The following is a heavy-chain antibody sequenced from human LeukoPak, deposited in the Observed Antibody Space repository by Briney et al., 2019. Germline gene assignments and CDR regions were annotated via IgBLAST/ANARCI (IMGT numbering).Heavy chain of an antibody. CDR3: ARDYGSGSFKDFDY. D-gene: IGHD3-10*01. V-gene: IGHV3-64*01. CDR1: GFTFSSYA. Sequence: GGSLRLSCAAPGFTFSSYAMHWVRQAPGKGLEYVSAISSNGGSTYYANSVKGRFTISRDNSKNTLYLQMGSLRAEDMAVYYCARDYGSGSFKDFDYWGQGTLVTVSS. CDR2: ISSNGGST. J-gene: IGHJ4*02.